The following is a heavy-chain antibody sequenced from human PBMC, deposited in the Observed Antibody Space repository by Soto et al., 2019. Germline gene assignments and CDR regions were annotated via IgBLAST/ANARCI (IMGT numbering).Heavy chain of an antibody. CDR2: IYYSGST. D-gene: IGHD6-13*01. CDR3: ARHYSSSWYDSDYYYGMDV. CDR1: GGSISSYD. V-gene: IGHV4-59*01. J-gene: IGHJ6*02. Sequence: SETLSLTCTVSGGSISSYDWSWIRQPPGKGLEWIGYIYYSGSTNYNPSLKSRVTISVDTSKNQFSLKLSSVTAADTAVYYCARHYSSSWYDSDYYYGMDVWGQGTTVTVSS.